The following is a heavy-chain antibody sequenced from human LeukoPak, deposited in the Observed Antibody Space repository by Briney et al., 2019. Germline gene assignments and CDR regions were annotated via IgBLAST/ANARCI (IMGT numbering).Heavy chain of an antibody. Sequence: SVTVSFKCCVCTFSSYAYNWVRQPPAQGLEWVGRIIPIFSTANYAQKFQGRLTITKDEPTSTAYMELSSLRSEDTAVYYCARERVLFAPGDYFDYWGQGTLVTVSP. V-gene: IGHV1-69*05. CDR1: VCTFSSYA. CDR3: ARERVLFAPGDYFDY. D-gene: IGHD2/OR15-2a*01. J-gene: IGHJ4*02. CDR2: IIPIFSTA.